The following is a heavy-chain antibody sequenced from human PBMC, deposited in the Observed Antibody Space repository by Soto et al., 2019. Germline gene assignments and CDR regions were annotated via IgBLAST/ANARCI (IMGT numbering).Heavy chain of an antibody. CDR1: GGTFSSYA. J-gene: IGHJ4*02. Sequence: QVQLVQSGAEEKKPGSSVKVSCKTSGGTFSSYAISWVRQAPGQGLEWMGGIIPIFGTANYAQKLQGRVTITAEESTSTASMELSSLRSEDTAVYYCARDRDNSGSYYHYWGQGTLVTVSS. D-gene: IGHD1-26*01. CDR3: ARDRDNSGSYYHY. V-gene: IGHV1-69*01. CDR2: IIPIFGTA.